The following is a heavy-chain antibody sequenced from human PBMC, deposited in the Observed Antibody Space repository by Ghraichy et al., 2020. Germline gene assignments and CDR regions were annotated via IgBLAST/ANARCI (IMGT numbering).Heavy chain of an antibody. V-gene: IGHV4-34*01. CDR3: ARDDIPKRYSSSRRVGYYYGMDV. CDR1: GGSFSGYY. Sequence: SETLSLTCAVYGGSFSGYYWSWIRQPPGKGLEWIGEINHSGSTNYNPSLKSRVTISVDTSKNQFSLKLSSVTAADTAVYYCARDDIPKRYSSSRRVGYYYGMDVWGQGTTVTVSS. J-gene: IGHJ6*02. CDR2: INHSGST. D-gene: IGHD6-13*01.